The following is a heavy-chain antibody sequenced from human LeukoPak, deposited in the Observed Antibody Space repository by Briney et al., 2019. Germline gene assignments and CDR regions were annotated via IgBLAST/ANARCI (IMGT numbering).Heavy chain of an antibody. Sequence: AASVKVSCKASGYTFTGYYMHWVRQAPGQGLEWMGWINPNSGGTNYAQKFQGGVTMTRDTSISTAYMELSRLRSDDTAVYYCARGRSSGYSFPRGWGQGTLVTVSS. J-gene: IGHJ4*02. CDR3: ARGRSSGYSFPRG. CDR2: INPNSGGT. D-gene: IGHD3-22*01. CDR1: GYTFTGYY. V-gene: IGHV1-2*02.